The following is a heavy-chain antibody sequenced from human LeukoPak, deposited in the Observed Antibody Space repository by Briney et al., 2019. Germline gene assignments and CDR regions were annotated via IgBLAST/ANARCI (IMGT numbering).Heavy chain of an antibody. V-gene: IGHV1-2*02. J-gene: IGHJ4*02. CDR2: INPNSGGT. CDR1: VYTFFGYY. D-gene: IGHD3-9*01. CDR3: ARSPHILTGENFDY. Sequence: ASVKVSCKASVYTFFGYYMHWVRHAPGQGREWMGWINPNSGGTNYAQKFQDRVTMTRDTSISTDYMELSRLRSADTAVYYCARSPHILTGENFDYWGQGTLVTVSS.